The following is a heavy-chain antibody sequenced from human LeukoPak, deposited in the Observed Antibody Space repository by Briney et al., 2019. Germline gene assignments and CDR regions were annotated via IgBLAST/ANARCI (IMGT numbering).Heavy chain of an antibody. J-gene: IGHJ4*02. CDR3: ARDGGYGHYDY. D-gene: IGHD5-18*01. Sequence: SETLSLTCAVSGGSISSGDYSWSWIRQPPGKGLEWIGYIYHSGRTFYNPSLKSRVTISVDTSKNQISLEVTPVTAADTAVYYCARDGGYGHYDYWGRGTLVTVSS. CDR1: GGSISSGDYS. V-gene: IGHV4-30-2*01. CDR2: IYHSGRT.